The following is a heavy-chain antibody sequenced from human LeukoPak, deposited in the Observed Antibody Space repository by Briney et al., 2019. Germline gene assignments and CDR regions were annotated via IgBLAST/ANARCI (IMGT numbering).Heavy chain of an antibody. J-gene: IGHJ3*02. CDR1: GYTFTGYY. Sequence: ASVKVSCKASGYTFTGYYMHWVRQAPGQGLEWMGRINPNSGGTNYAQKFQGRVTMTRDTSISTAYMELSSLRSEDTAVYYCARVGYGGGAFDIWGQGTMVTVPS. D-gene: IGHD6-13*01. V-gene: IGHV1-2*06. CDR3: ARVGYGGGAFDI. CDR2: INPNSGGT.